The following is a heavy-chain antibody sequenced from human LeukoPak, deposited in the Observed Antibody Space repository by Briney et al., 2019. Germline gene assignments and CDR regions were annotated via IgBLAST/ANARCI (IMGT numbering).Heavy chain of an antibody. Sequence: SETLSLTCAVSGYSISSGYYWGWIRQPPGKGLEWIGSIYHSGSTYYNPSLKSRVTISVDRYKNKFSLKLSSVTAADTAVYYCARTISGSYYKVDYWGQGTLVTVSS. CDR1: GYSISSGYY. CDR3: ARTISGSYYKVDY. D-gene: IGHD3-10*01. V-gene: IGHV4-38-2*01. J-gene: IGHJ4*02. CDR2: IYHSGST.